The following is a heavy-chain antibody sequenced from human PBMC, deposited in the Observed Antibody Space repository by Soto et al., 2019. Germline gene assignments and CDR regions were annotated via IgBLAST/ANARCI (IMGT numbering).Heavy chain of an antibody. J-gene: IGHJ4*02. CDR3: ARGAYYYDSSGLSY. CDR2: ISSSSSTI. CDR1: GFTFSSYS. V-gene: IGHV3-48*01. D-gene: IGHD3-22*01. Sequence: EVQLVESGGGLVQPVGSLRLSCAASGFTFSSYSMNWVRQAPGKGLEWVSYISSSSSTIYYADSVKGRFTISRDNAKNSLYLQMNSLRAEDTAVYYCARGAYYYDSSGLSYWGQGTLGTVSS.